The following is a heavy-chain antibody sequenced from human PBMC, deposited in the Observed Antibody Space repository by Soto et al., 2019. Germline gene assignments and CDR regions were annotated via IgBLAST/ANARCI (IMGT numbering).Heavy chain of an antibody. CDR1: GGTFSSYA. Sequence: QVQLVQSGAEVKKPGSSVKVSCKASGGTFSSYAFSWVRQAPGQGLEYMGGIIPMFGSANYAPKFQGRVTIPADESTSTAYMELSSLSSEDTAVYYCARAIYDSRGYPPAYWGQGTLVTVSS. CDR3: ARAIYDSRGYPPAY. V-gene: IGHV1-69*12. D-gene: IGHD3-22*01. CDR2: IIPMFGSA. J-gene: IGHJ4*02.